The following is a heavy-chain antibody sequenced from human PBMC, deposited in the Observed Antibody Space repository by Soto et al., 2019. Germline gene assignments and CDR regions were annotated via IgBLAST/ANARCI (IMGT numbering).Heavy chain of an antibody. CDR3: ARARDSITMIVYDY. V-gene: IGHV4-61*01. D-gene: IGHD3-22*01. CDR1: GGSVSSGSYY. CDR2: IYYSGST. Sequence: QVQLQESGPGLVKPSETLSLTCTISGGSVSSGSYYWSWIRQPPGKGLEWIGYIYYSGSTNYNPSLKSRVTISVDTSKNQFSLKLSSVTAADTAVYYCARARDSITMIVYDYWGQGTLVTVSS. J-gene: IGHJ4*02.